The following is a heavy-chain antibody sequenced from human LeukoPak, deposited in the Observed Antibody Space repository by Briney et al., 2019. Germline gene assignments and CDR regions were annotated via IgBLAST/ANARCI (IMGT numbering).Heavy chain of an antibody. J-gene: IGHJ5*02. D-gene: IGHD3-10*01. CDR2: ITSRSSSI. V-gene: IGHV3-48*01. CDR3: AKDYGSGTNWFDP. Sequence: PGGTLRLSCAASGFTFSNYNMNWVRQAPGKGLEWVSYITSRSSSIYYADSVKGRFTISRDNAKNTLYLQMNSLRAEDTAVYYCAKDYGSGTNWFDPWGQGTLVTVSS. CDR1: GFTFSNYN.